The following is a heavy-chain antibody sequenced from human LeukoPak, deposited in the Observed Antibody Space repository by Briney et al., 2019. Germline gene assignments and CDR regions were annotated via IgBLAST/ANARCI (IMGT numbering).Heavy chain of an antibody. CDR1: GFTFSGSA. V-gene: IGHV3-73*01. J-gene: IGHJ4*02. CDR2: VRTKNNKFAT. CDR3: SSYDNSGPYYRNY. Sequence: GGSLRLSCAGSGFTFSGSAIHWVRQASGKGLDWVGRVRTKNNKFATTYGASVRGRFTISRDDSKNTAYLQMNSLKTEDTAVYYCSSYDNSGPYYRNYWGQGTLVTVSS. D-gene: IGHD3-22*01.